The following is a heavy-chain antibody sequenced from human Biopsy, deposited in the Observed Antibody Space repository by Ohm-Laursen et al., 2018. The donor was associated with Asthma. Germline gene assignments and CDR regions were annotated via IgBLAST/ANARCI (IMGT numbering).Heavy chain of an antibody. V-gene: IGHV1-3*04. CDR3: ARTYYDFLTGQVKDVFGV. Sequence: GASVKVSCKASGYNFISFAIHWVRQAPGQRLEWIGWVNTGNGDTKYSQKFQGRVTITRDISASTAYMELRSLRSEDTATYYCARTYYDFLTGQVKDVFGVWGQGTMVTVSS. J-gene: IGHJ3*01. CDR1: GYNFISFA. D-gene: IGHD3-9*01. CDR2: VNTGNGDT.